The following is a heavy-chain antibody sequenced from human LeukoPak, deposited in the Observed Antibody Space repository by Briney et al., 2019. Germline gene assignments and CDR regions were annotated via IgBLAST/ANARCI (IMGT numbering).Heavy chain of an antibody. Sequence: SETLSLTCTVSGGSISRGDYYWSWIRQPPGKGLEWIGHIYYSGSTYYNPSLKSRVTISVDTSKNQFSLKLSSVTAADTAVYYCARSLVGATRFDPWGQGTLVTVSS. CDR1: GGSISRGDYY. J-gene: IGHJ5*02. CDR3: ARSLVGATRFDP. V-gene: IGHV4-30-4*01. D-gene: IGHD1-26*01. CDR2: IYYSGST.